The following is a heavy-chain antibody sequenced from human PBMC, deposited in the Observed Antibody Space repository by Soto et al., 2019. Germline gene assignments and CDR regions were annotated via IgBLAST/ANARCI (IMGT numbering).Heavy chain of an antibody. CDR1: GGTFSSYA. Sequence: GASVKVSCKASGGTFSSYAISWVRQAPGQGLEWMGGIIPIFGTANYAQKFQGRVTITADESTSTAYMELSSLRSEDTAVYYCAADYDFWSGYSAYYYYGMDVWGQGTTVTVSS. CDR2: IIPIFGTA. J-gene: IGHJ6*02. V-gene: IGHV1-69*13. D-gene: IGHD3-3*01. CDR3: AADYDFWSGYSAYYYYGMDV.